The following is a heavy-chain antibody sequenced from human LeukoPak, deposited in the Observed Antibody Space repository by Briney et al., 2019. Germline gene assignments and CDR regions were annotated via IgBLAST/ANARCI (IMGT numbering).Heavy chain of an antibody. CDR1: GYSFSSYW. CDR2: ISPGGSDT. D-gene: IGHD6-19*01. J-gene: IGHJ4*02. V-gene: IGHV5-51*01. Sequence: GESLKISCKGSGYSFSSYWIAWVRQMPGKGLEWMRIISPGGSDTRYGPSFQGQVTMSADKSISTAYLQWSSLKASDTAMYYCARVLGIAVAESDFWGQGTLVTVSS. CDR3: ARVLGIAVAESDF.